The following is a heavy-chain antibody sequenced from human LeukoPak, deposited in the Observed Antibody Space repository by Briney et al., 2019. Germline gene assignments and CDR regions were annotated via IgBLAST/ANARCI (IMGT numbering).Heavy chain of an antibody. V-gene: IGHV3-23*01. J-gene: IGHJ4*02. CDR1: GFIFKSYA. Sequence: RGSLRLSCLASGFIFKSYALSWVRQAPGKGLEWVSGISGGGENTFYADSVKGRLTISRDNSKNTLYLQLNSLRAEDTAVYYCAKRVDYSSPGGYFDSWGPGSLVTVSS. CDR3: AKRVDYSSPGGYFDS. D-gene: IGHD6-13*01. CDR2: ISGGGENT.